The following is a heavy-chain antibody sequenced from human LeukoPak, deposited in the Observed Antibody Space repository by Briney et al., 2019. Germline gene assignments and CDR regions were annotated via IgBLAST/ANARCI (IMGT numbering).Heavy chain of an antibody. Sequence: SVKVSCKASGGTFSSYAIGWVRQGPGQGLEWMGGIIPIFGTANYAQKFQGRVTITADESTSTAYMELSSLRSEDTAVYYCARDSGSYYGWNDAFDIWGQGTMVTASS. D-gene: IGHD1-26*01. CDR1: GGTFSSYA. V-gene: IGHV1-69*13. CDR2: IIPIFGTA. CDR3: ARDSGSYYGWNDAFDI. J-gene: IGHJ3*02.